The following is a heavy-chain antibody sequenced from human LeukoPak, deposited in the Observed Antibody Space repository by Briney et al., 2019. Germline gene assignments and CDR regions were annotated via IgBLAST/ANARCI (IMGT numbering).Heavy chain of an antibody. J-gene: IGHJ4*02. D-gene: IGHD6-19*01. Sequence: NPSETLSLTCTVSGDSSSNSIYYWGWIRQPPGKGLEWIGSIDYSGSTYYNPSLKSRASISIDTSKIQFSLKLSSVTAADTAMYYCAREYTLYRSGWFLDYWGQGTVVTVSS. V-gene: IGHV4-39*07. CDR3: AREYTLYRSGWFLDY. CDR1: GDSSSNSIYY. CDR2: IDYSGST.